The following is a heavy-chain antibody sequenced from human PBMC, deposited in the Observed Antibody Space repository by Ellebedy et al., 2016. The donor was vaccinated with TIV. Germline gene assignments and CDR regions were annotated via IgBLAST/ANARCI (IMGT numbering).Heavy chain of an antibody. Sequence: ASVKVSCKASGYTFTNNYINWVRQAPGQGLEWMGLINPSGGSTTYAQKLQGRVTMTRDTSTSTVYMELSSLRSEDTAMYYCAREGVPAAMYNWFDPWGQGTLVTVSS. J-gene: IGHJ5*02. CDR2: INPSGGST. D-gene: IGHD2-2*01. V-gene: IGHV1-46*04. CDR1: GYTFTNNY. CDR3: AREGVPAAMYNWFDP.